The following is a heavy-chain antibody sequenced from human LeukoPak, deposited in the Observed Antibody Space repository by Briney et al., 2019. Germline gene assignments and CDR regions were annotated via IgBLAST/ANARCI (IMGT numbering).Heavy chain of an antibody. Sequence: GGPLRLSCVASGLTVSSNYMSWVRQATGKGQEWVSVIYSGGSIFYADSVKGRFTISRDNSKNTLYCQMNSLRAEDTAVYYCASGSGSYRTPYYYMDVWGTGTTVTVSS. CDR1: GLTVSSNY. D-gene: IGHD3-10*01. CDR3: ASGSGSYRTPYYYMDV. V-gene: IGHV3-53*01. CDR2: IYSGGSI. J-gene: IGHJ6*03.